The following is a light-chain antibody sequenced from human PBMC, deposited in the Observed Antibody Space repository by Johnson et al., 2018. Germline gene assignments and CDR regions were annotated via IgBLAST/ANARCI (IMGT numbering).Light chain of an antibody. Sequence: QSVLTQPPSVSAAPGQKVTISCSGSSSNIGNNYVSWYQQLPGTAPKLLIYENNKRPSGIPDRFSGSTSGTSATLGITGLQTGDEADYYCGTGDSSLSAGNGFGTGTKVTVL. V-gene: IGLV1-51*02. CDR2: ENN. CDR1: SSNIGNNY. CDR3: GTGDSSLSAGNG. J-gene: IGLJ1*01.